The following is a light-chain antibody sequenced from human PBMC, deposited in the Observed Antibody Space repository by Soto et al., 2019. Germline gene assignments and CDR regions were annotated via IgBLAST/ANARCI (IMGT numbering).Light chain of an antibody. Sequence: EVVMTQSPATLSVSPVERGTLSCRASETVATNLAWYQQKPGQAPRLLISGASTRAAGISDRFRGSGSGTEFTLTISSLPSEDSAIYYCQQYFEWPPMTFGQGTKVDIK. CDR2: GAS. J-gene: IGKJ1*01. CDR1: ETVATN. CDR3: QQYFEWPPMT. V-gene: IGKV3-15*01.